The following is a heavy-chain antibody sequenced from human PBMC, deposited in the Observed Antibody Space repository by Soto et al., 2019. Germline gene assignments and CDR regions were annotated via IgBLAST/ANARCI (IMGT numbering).Heavy chain of an antibody. Sequence: GGSLRLSCAASGLTFSSYAMSWVRQAPGKGLEWVSVIYSGGSTYYADSVKGRFTISRDNSKNTLYLQMNSLRAEDTAVYYCARDGGAVAGKTYGMDVWGQGTTVTVSS. CDR3: ARDGGAVAGKTYGMDV. J-gene: IGHJ6*02. CDR2: IYSGGST. CDR1: GLTFSSYA. V-gene: IGHV3-53*01. D-gene: IGHD6-19*01.